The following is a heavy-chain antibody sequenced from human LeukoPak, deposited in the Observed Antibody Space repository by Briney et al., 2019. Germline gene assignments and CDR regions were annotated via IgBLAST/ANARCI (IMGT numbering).Heavy chain of an antibody. CDR1: GGTFSSYA. V-gene: IGHV1-69*04. D-gene: IGHD6-13*01. J-gene: IGHJ4*02. CDR3: ASPPLAYSSSWYYFDY. Sequence: SVKVSCKASGGTFSSYAISWVRQAPGQGLEWTGRIIPILGIANYAQKFQGRVTITADKSTSTAYMELSSLRSEDTAVYYCASPPLAYSSSWYYFDYWGQGTLVTVSS. CDR2: IIPILGIA.